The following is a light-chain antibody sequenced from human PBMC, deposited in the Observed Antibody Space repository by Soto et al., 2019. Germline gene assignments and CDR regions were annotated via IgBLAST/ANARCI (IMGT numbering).Light chain of an antibody. CDR3: SSYTSSSIPYV. J-gene: IGLJ1*01. Sequence: QSAMTQPASVSGSPGRSITMSCTGTSSDVGAYNFVSWYQQHPGKAPKLMIYDVNNRPSGVSDRFSGSKSGNTASLTISGLQAEDEADYYCSSYTSSSIPYVFGIGTKLTVL. V-gene: IGLV2-14*03. CDR1: SSDVGAYNF. CDR2: DVN.